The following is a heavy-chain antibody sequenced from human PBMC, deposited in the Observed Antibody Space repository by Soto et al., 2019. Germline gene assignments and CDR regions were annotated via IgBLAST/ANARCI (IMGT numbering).Heavy chain of an antibody. CDR3: AREGRPYYDFWSGSTPYYGMDV. CDR1: GGSISSGGYY. J-gene: IGHJ6*02. Sequence: SETLSLTCTVSGGSISSGGYYWSWIRRHPGKGLEWIGYIYYSGSTYYNPSLKSRVTISVDTSKNQFSLKLSSVTAADTAVYYCAREGRPYYDFWSGSTPYYGMDVWGQGTTVTV. CDR2: IYYSGST. V-gene: IGHV4-31*03. D-gene: IGHD3-3*01.